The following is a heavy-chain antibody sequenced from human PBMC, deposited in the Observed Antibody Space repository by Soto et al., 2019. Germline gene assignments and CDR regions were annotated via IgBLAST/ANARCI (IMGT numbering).Heavy chain of an antibody. J-gene: IGHJ4*02. D-gene: IGHD6-13*01. V-gene: IGHV4-34*01. CDR3: ARGRIAAGLYYFDY. CDR1: GGSFSGYY. Sequence: QVQLQQWGAGLVKPSETLSLTCAVYGGSFSGYYWSWIRQPPGKGLEWIGEINHSGSTNYNPPLKSRVTISVDTSKNQFSLKPSSVTAADTAVYYCARGRIAAGLYYFDYWGQGTLVTVSS. CDR2: INHSGST.